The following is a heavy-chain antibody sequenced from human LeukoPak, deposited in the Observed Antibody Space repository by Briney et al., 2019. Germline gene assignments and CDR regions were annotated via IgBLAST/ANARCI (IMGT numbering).Heavy chain of an antibody. V-gene: IGHV1-69*01. Sequence: ASVKVSCKASGGTFSNYAISWVRQAPGQGLEWMGGIIPIFGTANYAQKFQGRVTITADESTSTAYMELSSLRSEDTAVYYCARRYCGSTSCYGWLPFDPWGQGTLVTVSS. CDR2: IIPIFGTA. CDR3: ARRYCGSTSCYGWLPFDP. CDR1: GGTFSNYA. J-gene: IGHJ5*02. D-gene: IGHD2-2*01.